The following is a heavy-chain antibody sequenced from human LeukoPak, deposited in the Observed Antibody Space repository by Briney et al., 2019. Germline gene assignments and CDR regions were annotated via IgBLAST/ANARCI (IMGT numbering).Heavy chain of an antibody. CDR3: AKRDSAGLYYFDY. D-gene: IGHD5-18*01. Sequence: PGGSLRLSCAASGFTFSSYATSWVRQAPGKGLEWVSAITGSGAGTYYADSAKDRFTISRDKSKNTLYLQMNNLRAEDTALYFCAKRDSAGLYYFDYWGQGTLVTVSS. CDR2: ITGSGAGT. J-gene: IGHJ4*02. CDR1: GFTFSSYA. V-gene: IGHV3-23*01.